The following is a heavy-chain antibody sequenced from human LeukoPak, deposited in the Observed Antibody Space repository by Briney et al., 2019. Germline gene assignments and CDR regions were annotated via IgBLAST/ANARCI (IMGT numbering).Heavy chain of an antibody. Sequence: PSETLSLTCTVSVGSLSISRYCWGWVSQPPGKGMEWLGCSFYSGSTYYKPYHKLRGTISVDTSKKQFSLKLSSVTAADTAVYYGARTVGEPGAEYFQHWGQGTLVTVSS. D-gene: IGHD3-10*01. CDR2: SFYSGST. CDR3: ARTVGEPGAEYFQH. J-gene: IGHJ1*01. V-gene: IGHV4-39*01. CDR1: VGSLSISRYC.